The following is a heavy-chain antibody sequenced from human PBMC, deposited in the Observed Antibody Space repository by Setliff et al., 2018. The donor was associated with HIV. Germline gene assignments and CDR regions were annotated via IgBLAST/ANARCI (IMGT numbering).Heavy chain of an antibody. D-gene: IGHD2-21*02. CDR3: ARGQGCGGGCHYAFEM. CDR1: GGSISSDNW. CDR2: IYHSEYT. V-gene: IGHV4-4*02. J-gene: IGHJ3*02. Sequence: ASETLSLTCAVSGGSISSDNWWTWVRQPPGKGLEWIGEIYHSEYTNYNASLKSRVSMSVDKSKNQFSLKLTSVTAADTAVYYCARGQGCGGGCHYAFEMWGQGTMVTVSS.